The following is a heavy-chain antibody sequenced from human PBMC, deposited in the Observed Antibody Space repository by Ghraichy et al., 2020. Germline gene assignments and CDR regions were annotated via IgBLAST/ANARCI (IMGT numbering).Heavy chain of an antibody. Sequence: ASLKVSCKASGYTFTSYYMHWVRQAPGQGLEWMGIINPSGGSTSYAQKFQGRVTMTRDTSTSTVYMELSSLRSEDTAVYYCARGHVLRFLEWLPPSDYWGQGTLVTVSS. V-gene: IGHV1-46*01. CDR1: GYTFTSYY. CDR2: INPSGGST. CDR3: ARGHVLRFLEWLPPSDY. J-gene: IGHJ4*02. D-gene: IGHD3-3*01.